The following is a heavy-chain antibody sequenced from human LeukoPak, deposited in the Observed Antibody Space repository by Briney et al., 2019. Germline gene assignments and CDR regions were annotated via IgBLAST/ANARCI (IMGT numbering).Heavy chain of an antibody. J-gene: IGHJ4*02. V-gene: IGHV3-53*01. CDR3: ARVLNGCSSTSCLYFDY. D-gene: IGHD2-2*01. Sequence: GGSLTLSCAPSAFTVSSNYMSWVRQAAGKGLEWVSVIYRGGSTCYAESVKGRFRISRDNSKHTLYLQMNSLRAEDTAVYYCARVLNGCSSTSCLYFDYGGQGTLVTVSS. CDR2: IYRGGST. CDR1: AFTVSSNY.